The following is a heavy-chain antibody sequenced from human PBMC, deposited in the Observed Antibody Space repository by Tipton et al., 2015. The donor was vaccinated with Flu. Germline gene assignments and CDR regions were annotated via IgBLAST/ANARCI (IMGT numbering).Heavy chain of an antibody. CDR3: AMGDYYDSSGYYNY. V-gene: IGHV4-59*08. D-gene: IGHD3-22*01. CDR1: GGSISSYY. J-gene: IGHJ4*02. Sequence: TLSLTCTVSGGSISSYYWSWIRQPPGKGLEWIGYIYYSGSTNYNPSLKSRVTISVDTSKNQFSLKLNSVTAADTAVYYCAMGDYYDSSGYYNYWGQGTLVTVSS. CDR2: IYYSGST.